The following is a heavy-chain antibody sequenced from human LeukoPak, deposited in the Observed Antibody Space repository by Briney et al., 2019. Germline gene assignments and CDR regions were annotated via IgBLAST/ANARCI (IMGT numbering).Heavy chain of an antibody. J-gene: IGHJ4*01. CDR3: TRLFGSWGHSGAFDY. V-gene: IGHV4-39*01. Sequence: SETLSLTCTVSGGSISSSSYYWGWIRQPPGKGLEWIGSIYYSGSTYYNPSLKSRVTISVDTSKNQFSLKLSSVTAADTAVYYCTRLFGSWGHSGAFDYSCQGSLATIYS. D-gene: IGHD2-15*01. CDR1: GGSISSSSYY. CDR2: IYYSGST.